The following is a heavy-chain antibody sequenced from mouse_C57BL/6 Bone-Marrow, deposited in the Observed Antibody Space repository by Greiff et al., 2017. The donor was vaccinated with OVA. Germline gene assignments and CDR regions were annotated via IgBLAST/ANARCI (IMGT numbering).Heavy chain of an antibody. CDR3: TRNGSSFYWYFDV. D-gene: IGHD1-1*01. CDR2: IRNKANNHAT. CDR1: GFTFSDAW. J-gene: IGHJ1*03. V-gene: IGHV6-6*01. Sequence: EVMLVESGGGLVQPGGSMKLSCAASGFTFSDAWMDWVRQSPEKGLEWVAEIRNKANNHATYYAESVKGRFTISRDDSKSSVYLQMNSLRAEDTGIYYCTRNGSSFYWYFDVWGTGTTVTVSS.